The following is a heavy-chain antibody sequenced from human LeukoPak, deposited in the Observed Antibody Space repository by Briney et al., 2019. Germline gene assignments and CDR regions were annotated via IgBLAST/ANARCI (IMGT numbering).Heavy chain of an antibody. J-gene: IGHJ5*02. CDR1: GYTFTGYG. V-gene: IGHV1-18*01. CDR3: ARAGIAAAGSLRFDP. D-gene: IGHD6-13*01. CDR2: ISAYNGNT. Sequence: ASVKVSCKASGYTFTGYGISWVRQAPGQGLEWMGWISAYNGNTNYAQKLQGRVTMTTDTSTSTAYMELRSLRSDDTAVYYCARAGIAAAGSLRFDPWGQGTLVTVSS.